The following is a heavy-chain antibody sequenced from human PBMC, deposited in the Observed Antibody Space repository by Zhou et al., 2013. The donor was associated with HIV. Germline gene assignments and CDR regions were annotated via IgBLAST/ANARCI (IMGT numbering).Heavy chain of an antibody. V-gene: IGHV1-69*05. J-gene: IGHJ3*01. CDR1: GGTFSTYG. D-gene: IGHD3-9*01. Sequence: QVQLVQSGAEVKKPGASVKVSCKASGGTFSTYGISWVRQAPGQGLEWMGGFIPSFGTTKYAQKLQGRLTLSTDESTTTAYMELSSLRSEDTAVYYCARGSVYFEPKDSFDVWAKGQWSPSLQ. CDR3: ARGSVYFEPKDSFDV. CDR2: FIPSFGTT.